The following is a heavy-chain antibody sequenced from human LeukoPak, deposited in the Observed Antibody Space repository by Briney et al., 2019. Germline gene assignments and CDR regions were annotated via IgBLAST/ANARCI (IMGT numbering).Heavy chain of an antibody. D-gene: IGHD3-22*01. V-gene: IGHV3-74*01. CDR2: INHDGSST. Sequence: GGSLRLSCAASGFTFSSYGMSWVRHAPGKGLVWVSRINHDGSSTNYADSVKGRFTISRDNAKNTLYLQMNSLRAEDTAVYYCVRDWGYDSSGYWQKYFDTWGQGTLVTVSS. CDR1: GFTFSSYG. J-gene: IGHJ4*02. CDR3: VRDWGYDSSGYWQKYFDT.